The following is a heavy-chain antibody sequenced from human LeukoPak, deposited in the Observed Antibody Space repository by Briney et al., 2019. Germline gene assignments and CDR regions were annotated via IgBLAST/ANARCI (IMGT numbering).Heavy chain of an antibody. D-gene: IGHD2-2*01. CDR1: GITVSGYA. Sequence: GGSLRLSCAASGITVSGYAMSWVRQAPGKGLDWVSKISGSGGSTHYADSVKGRFTISRDNAKNTLYLQMDSLRGEDTAVYYCAKRTEYCSSTRCAFWYFDLWGRGTLVTVSS. CDR3: AKRTEYCSSTRCAFWYFDL. J-gene: IGHJ2*01. CDR2: ISGSGGST. V-gene: IGHV3-23*01.